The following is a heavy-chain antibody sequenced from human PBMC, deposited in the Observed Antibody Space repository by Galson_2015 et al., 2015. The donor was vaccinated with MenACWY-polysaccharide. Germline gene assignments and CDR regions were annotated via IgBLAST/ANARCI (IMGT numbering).Heavy chain of an antibody. CDR3: TRIIALKHTFVDS. V-gene: IGHV1-8*02. CDR1: GYTFSSYD. D-gene: IGHD2-21*01. CDR2: MNLESSET. J-gene: IGHJ4*02. Sequence: VNVSCKASGYTFSSYDINWGRQARGKGLEWMGEMNLESSETDDLQGCQGRFAMTRDNTTSKADMDMRMLRDDNTAVYVCTRIIALKHTFVDSCGQGNLVSVS.